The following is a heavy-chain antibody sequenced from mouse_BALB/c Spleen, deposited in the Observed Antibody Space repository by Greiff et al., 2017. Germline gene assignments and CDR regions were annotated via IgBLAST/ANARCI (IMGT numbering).Heavy chain of an antibody. D-gene: IGHD1-2*01. CDR1: GYTFTSYW. V-gene: IGHV1-5*01. Sequence: VQLQQSGTVLARPGASVKMSCKASGYTFTSYWMHWVKQRPGQGLEWIGAIYPGNSDTSYNQKFKGKAKLTAVTSTSTAYMELSSLTNEDSAVYYCTRRDSQYYGPYYFDYWGQGTTLTVSS. J-gene: IGHJ2*01. CDR2: IYPGNSDT. CDR3: TRRDSQYYGPYYFDY.